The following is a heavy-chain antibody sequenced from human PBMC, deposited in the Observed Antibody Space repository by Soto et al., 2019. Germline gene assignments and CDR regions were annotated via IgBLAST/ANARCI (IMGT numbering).Heavy chain of an antibody. CDR3: ARLLTSAFDRDYYDY. CDR2: IHHSGKT. V-gene: IGHV4-39*01. CDR1: GGSITSGSYYY. Sequence: SETLSLTCTVSGGSITSGSYYYWGWIRQPPGKGLEWIANIHHSGKTYYHPSLKSRVTISADTIENQFSLELNSVTAADTAVYYCARLLTSAFDRDYYDYWGQGSLVTVSS. J-gene: IGHJ4*02.